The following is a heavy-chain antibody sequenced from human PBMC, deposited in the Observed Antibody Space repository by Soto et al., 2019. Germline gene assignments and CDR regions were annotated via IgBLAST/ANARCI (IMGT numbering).Heavy chain of an antibody. CDR1: GFTVSSNY. V-gene: IGHV3-66*01. CDR2: IYSGGST. J-gene: IGHJ6*03. CDR3: ARDPLLYSSSSYYYYYMDV. Sequence: PGESLKISCAASGFTVSSNYMSWVRQAPGKGLEWVSVIYSGGSTYYADSVKGRFTISRDNSKNTLYLQMNSLRAGDTAVYYCARDPLLYSSSSYYYYYMDVWGKGTTVTVSS. D-gene: IGHD6-6*01.